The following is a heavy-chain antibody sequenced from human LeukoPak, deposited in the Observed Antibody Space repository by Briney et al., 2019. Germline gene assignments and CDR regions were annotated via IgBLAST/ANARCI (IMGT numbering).Heavy chain of an antibody. CDR1: GGTFSSYA. D-gene: IGHD7-27*01. CDR3: ARVPLGNRYYYYYYMDV. J-gene: IGHJ6*03. Sequence: GSSVKVSCKASGGTFSSYAISWVRQAPGQGLEWMGGIIPIFGTANYAQKFHGRVTITTDESTSTAYMELSSLRSEDTAVYYCARVPLGNRYYYYYYMDVWGKGTTVTVSS. CDR2: IIPIFGTA. V-gene: IGHV1-69*05.